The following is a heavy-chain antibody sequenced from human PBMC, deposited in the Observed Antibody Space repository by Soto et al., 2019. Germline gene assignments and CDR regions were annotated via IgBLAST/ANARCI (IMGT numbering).Heavy chain of an antibody. V-gene: IGHV1-18*01. J-gene: IGHJ3*01. CDR2: SSAHPGSS. Sequence: QVQLVQSGAEVKKPGASVKVSCKASGYTFTSSGMSWVRKAPGQGLEWMGWSSAHPGSSEYGQRFPGRVTMTTDRSTSTAYMELRSLRSDDTAVYYCARAFFYQGSDSRGYSFDAFDFWGPGTLFTVSS. CDR3: ARAFFYQGSDSRGYSFDAFDF. D-gene: IGHD3-22*01. CDR1: GYTFTSSG.